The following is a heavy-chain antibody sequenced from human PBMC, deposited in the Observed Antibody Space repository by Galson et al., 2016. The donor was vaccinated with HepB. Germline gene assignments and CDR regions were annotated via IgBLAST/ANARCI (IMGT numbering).Heavy chain of an antibody. V-gene: IGHV4-34*01. CDR3: ARGQWIFKRFDMVRGASDPKFDH. CDR1: GGSFSGSY. CDR2: INHRGDT. Sequence: SETLSLTCAVYGGSFSGSYWAWIRQPPGKGLEWIGEINHRGDTNYNPSVKSRVTISVDTSKNHLSLNLNSVTAADTAVYYCARGQWIFKRFDMVRGASDPKFDHWGQGTLVTVSS. D-gene: IGHD3-10*01. J-gene: IGHJ4*02.